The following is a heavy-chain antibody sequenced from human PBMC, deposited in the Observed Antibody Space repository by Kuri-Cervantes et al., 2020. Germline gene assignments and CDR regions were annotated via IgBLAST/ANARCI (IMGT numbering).Heavy chain of an antibody. CDR3: ARMGSGSYSIATDY. CDR2: IIPIFGTA. CDR1: GGTFSSYA. V-gene: IGHV1-69*13. D-gene: IGHD3-10*01. Sequence: ASVKVSCKASGGTFSSYAISWVRQAPGQGLEWMGGIIPIFGTANYAQKFQGRVTITADESTSTAYMELSSLRSEDTAVYYCARMGSGSYSIATDYWGQGTRVTVSS. J-gene: IGHJ4*02.